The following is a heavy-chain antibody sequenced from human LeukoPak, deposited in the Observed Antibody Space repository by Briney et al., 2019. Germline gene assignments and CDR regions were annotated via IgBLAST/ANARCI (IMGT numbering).Heavy chain of an antibody. D-gene: IGHD1-26*01. V-gene: IGHV3-21*01. J-gene: IGHJ3*02. CDR3: ARGHSGSYQRTDAFDI. Sequence: MSGGSLRLSCAASGFTFSSYEMNWVRQAPGKGLEWVSSTSSGSDYIYYADSMKGRFSTSRDNAKNSLYLQMNSLRVEDTAVYYCARGHSGSYQRTDAFDIWGQGTMVTVSS. CDR1: GFTFSSYE. CDR2: TSSGSDYI.